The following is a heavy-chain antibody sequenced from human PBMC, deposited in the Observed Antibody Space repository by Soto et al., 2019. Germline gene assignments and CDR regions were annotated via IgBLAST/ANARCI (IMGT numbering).Heavy chain of an antibody. J-gene: IGHJ6*02. V-gene: IGHV5-51*01. D-gene: IGHD2-15*01. CDR3: ARHAPYCSGGSCYYSDYYYGMDV. CDR1: GYSFTSYW. Sequence: PGESLKISCKGSGYSFTSYWIGWVRQMPGKGLEWMGIIYPGDSDTRYSPSFQGQVTISADKSISTAYLQWSSLKASDTAMYYCARHAPYCSGGSCYYSDYYYGMDVWGQGTTVTVSS. CDR2: IYPGDSDT.